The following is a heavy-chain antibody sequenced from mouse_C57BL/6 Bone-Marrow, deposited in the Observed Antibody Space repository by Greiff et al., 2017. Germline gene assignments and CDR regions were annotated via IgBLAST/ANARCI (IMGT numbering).Heavy chain of an antibody. CDR2: IWSGGST. CDR1: GFSLTSYG. CDR3: AKRDDYDGYAMDY. V-gene: IGHV2-4*01. J-gene: IGHJ4*01. Sequence: QVQRKESGPGLVQPSQSLSITGTVPGFSLTSYGVHWVRQPPGKGLEWLGGIWSGGSTDYNAAFISRLSISKDNSKSQVFFKMNSLQADDTAIYYCAKRDDYDGYAMDYWGQGTSVTVSS. D-gene: IGHD2-4*01.